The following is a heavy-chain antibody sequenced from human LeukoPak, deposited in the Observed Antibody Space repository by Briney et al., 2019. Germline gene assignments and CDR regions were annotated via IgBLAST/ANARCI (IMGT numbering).Heavy chain of an antibody. J-gene: IGHJ4*02. Sequence: SGGSLRLSCAASGFTFSGSAMHWIRQASGKGLEWVGRIRSKANSYATAYAASVKGMFTISRDDSKNTAYLQMNSLKTEDTAVYYCTTLRSPHPDYWGQGTLVTVSS. D-gene: IGHD2-15*01. CDR1: GFTFSGSA. V-gene: IGHV3-73*01. CDR2: IRSKANSYAT. CDR3: TTLRSPHPDY.